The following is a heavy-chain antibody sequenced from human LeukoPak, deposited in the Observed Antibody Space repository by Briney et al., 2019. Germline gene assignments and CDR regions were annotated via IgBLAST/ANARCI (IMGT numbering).Heavy chain of an antibody. Sequence: GASVKVSCKASGYTFTGYYMHWVRQAPGQGLEWMGWINPNSGGTNYAQKFQGRVTMTGNTSISTAYMELSRLRSDDTAVYYCARLSGSWAGWFDPWGQGTLVTVSS. CDR3: ARLSGSWAGWFDP. CDR1: GYTFTGYY. V-gene: IGHV1-2*02. CDR2: INPNSGGT. J-gene: IGHJ5*02. D-gene: IGHD6-13*01.